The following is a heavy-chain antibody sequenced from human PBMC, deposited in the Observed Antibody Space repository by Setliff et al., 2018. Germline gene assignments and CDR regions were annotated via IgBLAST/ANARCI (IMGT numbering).Heavy chain of an antibody. CDR1: GGSVNNSHDY. Sequence: KPSETLSLTCTVSGGSVNNSHDYWGWIRRPPGKGLEWIGEIIHSGSTNYNPSLKSRVTISMDTSKNQFSLKVSSVTATDTAVYYCARDLGHGGDSDYWGQGILVTVSS. CDR3: ARDLGHGGDSDY. CDR2: IIHSGST. D-gene: IGHD2-21*02. V-gene: IGHV4-39*07. J-gene: IGHJ4*02.